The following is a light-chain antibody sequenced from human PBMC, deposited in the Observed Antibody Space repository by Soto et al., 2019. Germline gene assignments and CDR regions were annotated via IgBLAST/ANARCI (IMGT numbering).Light chain of an antibody. CDR1: NIGSKN. CDR3: QVWHTTSAL. J-gene: IGLJ2*01. V-gene: IGLV3-21*02. Sequence: SYELTQPPSVSVAPGQTATTTCGGNNIGSKNVHWYQQKPGQAPVLVVYDDTDRPSGIPERFSGSNSGNTATLTISRVEAGDEADYYCQVWHTTSALFGGGTQLTVL. CDR2: DDT.